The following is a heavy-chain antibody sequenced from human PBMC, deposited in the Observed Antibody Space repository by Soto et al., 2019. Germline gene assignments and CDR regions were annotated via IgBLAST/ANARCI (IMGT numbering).Heavy chain of an antibody. Sequence: LCGGSISSYYWSWIRQPPGKGLAWIGYIYYSGSTNYNPSLKSRVTISVDTSKNQFSLKLSSVTAADTAVYYCASSSIAVAGLFDYWGQGTLVTVSS. D-gene: IGHD6-19*01. CDR1: GGSISSYY. J-gene: IGHJ4*02. CDR2: IYYSGST. V-gene: IGHV4-59*01. CDR3: ASSSIAVAGLFDY.